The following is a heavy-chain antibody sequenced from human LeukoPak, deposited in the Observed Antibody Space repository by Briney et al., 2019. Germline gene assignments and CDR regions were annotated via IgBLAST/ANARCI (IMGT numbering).Heavy chain of an antibody. J-gene: IGHJ6*02. CDR3: ARGGYYFYYGMDI. V-gene: IGHV4-31*03. CDR1: GGSISSGGYY. CDR2: IYYSGTT. Sequence: SETLSLTCTVSGGSISSGGYYWSWIRQHPGEGLEWIGYIYYSGTTYYNPSLKSRLTISVDTSKNQFSLKLSSVTAADTAVYYCARGGYYFYYGMDIWGQGTTATVSS.